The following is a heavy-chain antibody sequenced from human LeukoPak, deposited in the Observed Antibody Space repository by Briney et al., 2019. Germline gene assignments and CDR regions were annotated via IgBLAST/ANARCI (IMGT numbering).Heavy chain of an antibody. D-gene: IGHD5-18*01. Sequence: PGGSLRLSCAASGFTFSSYSMNWVRQAPGKGLEWVSSISSSSSYIYYADSVKGRFTISRDNAKNSLYLQMNSLRAEDTAVYYCARDLRGYSYPFDSMDVWGKGTTVTVSS. CDR1: GFTFSSYS. V-gene: IGHV3-21*01. J-gene: IGHJ6*03. CDR3: ARDLRGYSYPFDSMDV. CDR2: ISSSSSYI.